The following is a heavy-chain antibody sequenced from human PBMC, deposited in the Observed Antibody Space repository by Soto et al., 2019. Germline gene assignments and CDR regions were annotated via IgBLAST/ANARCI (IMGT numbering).Heavy chain of an antibody. CDR3: ARDNWNYVSAFDI. Sequence: GGSLRLSCAASGLTFSSYSMNWVRQVPGKGLEWVSYISSSSSTIYYADSVKGRFTISRDNSKTTLYLQMNSLRAEDTAVYYCARDNWNYVSAFDIWGQGTMVTVSS. V-gene: IGHV3-48*01. CDR2: ISSSSSTI. CDR1: GLTFSSYS. D-gene: IGHD1-7*01. J-gene: IGHJ3*02.